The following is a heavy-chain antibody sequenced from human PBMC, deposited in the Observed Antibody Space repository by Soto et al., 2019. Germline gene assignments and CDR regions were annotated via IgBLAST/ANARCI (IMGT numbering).Heavy chain of an antibody. D-gene: IGHD6-19*01. V-gene: IGHV4-31*03. Sequence: SETMSLTCTVSGGSISSGGYYWSWIRQHPGKGLEWIGYIYYSGSTYYNPSLKSRVTISVDTSKSQFSLKLSSVTAADTAAYYCARDFTDSSGPTLGMGVWGQGTTVT. J-gene: IGHJ6*02. CDR2: IYYSGST. CDR3: ARDFTDSSGPTLGMGV. CDR1: GGSISSGGYY.